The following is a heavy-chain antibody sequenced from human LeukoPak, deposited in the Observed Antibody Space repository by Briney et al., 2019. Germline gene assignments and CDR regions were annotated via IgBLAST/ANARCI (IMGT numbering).Heavy chain of an antibody. CDR3: ARDSGDSSGYYYVSGGY. V-gene: IGHV1-18*01. D-gene: IGHD3-22*01. CDR2: IRAYNGNT. Sequence: ASVKVSCKASGYTFTSYGISWVRQAPGQGLEWMGWIRAYNGNTNYVQKLQGRVTMTTDTSTSTAYMELRSLRSDDTAVYYCARDSGDSSGYYYVSGGYWGQGTLVTVSS. CDR1: GYTFTSYG. J-gene: IGHJ4*02.